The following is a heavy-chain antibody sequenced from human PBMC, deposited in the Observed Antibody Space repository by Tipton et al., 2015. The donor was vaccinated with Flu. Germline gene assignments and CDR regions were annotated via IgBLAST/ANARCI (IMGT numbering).Heavy chain of an antibody. D-gene: IGHD3-22*01. V-gene: IGHV3-23*01. CDR2: ISGSGGST. CDR3: ASITMIARRAFDI. Sequence: SLRLSCAASGFTFSSYAMSWVRQAPGKGLEWVSAISGSGGSTYYTDSVKGRFTISRDNSKNTLYLQMKSLRAEDTAVYYCASITMIARRAFDIWGQGTMVTVSS. J-gene: IGHJ3*02. CDR1: GFTFSSYA.